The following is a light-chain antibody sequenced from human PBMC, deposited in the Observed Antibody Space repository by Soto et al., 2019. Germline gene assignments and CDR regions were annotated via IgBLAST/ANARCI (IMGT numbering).Light chain of an antibody. CDR1: QTFSNSF. Sequence: EILLTQSPGTLSLSPGERASLSFMASQTFSNSFLSWFQQIPGQAPRLLIYGASMRATGIPDRFSGSGSGTDFTLTISRLEPEDFAVYYCQQCGSSSTFGQGTRLEIK. CDR3: QQCGSSST. CDR2: GAS. J-gene: IGKJ5*01. V-gene: IGKV3-20*01.